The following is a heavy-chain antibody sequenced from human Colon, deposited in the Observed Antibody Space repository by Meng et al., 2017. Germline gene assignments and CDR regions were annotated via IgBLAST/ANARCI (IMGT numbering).Heavy chain of an antibody. D-gene: IGHD3-10*01. CDR2: IYPSGDST. J-gene: IGHJ4*02. V-gene: IGHV1-46*01. CDR3: ARDSGSHSPDY. Sequence: ASVKVSCKTSGYRFTNHYMHWVRQAPGQGLEWMGIIYPSGDSTKYAHNFQGRVTMTRDTSTSIEYRELSSLTSDDTAVYYCARDSGSHSPDYWGQGTLVTVSS. CDR1: GYRFTNHY.